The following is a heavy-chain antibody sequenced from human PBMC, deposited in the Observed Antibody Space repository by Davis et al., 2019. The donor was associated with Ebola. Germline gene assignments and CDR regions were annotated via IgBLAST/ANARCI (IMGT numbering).Heavy chain of an antibody. CDR3: ARITMVQGVIPFDYYYGMDV. J-gene: IGHJ6*02. CDR1: GGSFSGYY. D-gene: IGHD3-10*01. V-gene: IGHV4-34*01. CDR2: INHSGST. Sequence: SETLSLTCAVYGGSFSGYYWSWIRQPPGKGLEWIGEINHSGSTNYNPSLKSRVTISVDTSKNQFSLKLSSVTAADTAVYYCARITMVQGVIPFDYYYGMDVWGQGTTVTVSS.